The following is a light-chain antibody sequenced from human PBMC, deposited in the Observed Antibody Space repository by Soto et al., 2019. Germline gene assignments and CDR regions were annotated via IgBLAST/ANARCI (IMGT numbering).Light chain of an antibody. J-gene: IGLJ2*01. CDR3: CSFAGGATFV. CDR2: EVR. CDR1: NRDVGSYNL. Sequence: QSALTQPASVSGSPGQSITIACTGTNRDVGSYNLVSWYQQRPGEAPKLIISEVRNRPSGISYRFTGSKSGNTASLTISALQAEDEADYSCCSFAGGATFVFGGGTQLTVL. V-gene: IGLV2-23*02.